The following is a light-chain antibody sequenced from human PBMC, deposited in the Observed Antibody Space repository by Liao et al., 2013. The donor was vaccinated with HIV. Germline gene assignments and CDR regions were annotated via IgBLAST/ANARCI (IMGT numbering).Light chain of an antibody. V-gene: IGLV3-1*01. J-gene: IGLJ1*01. CDR2: QDT. Sequence: SYELTQAPSVSVSPGQTASITCSGDKLGNRYTCWYQQKPGQSPLLVIYQDTSRPSGIPERFSGSNSGNTATLTISGTQPMDEADYYCKTWDGNTYVFGTGTKVTVL. CDR3: KTWDGNTYV. CDR1: KLGNRY.